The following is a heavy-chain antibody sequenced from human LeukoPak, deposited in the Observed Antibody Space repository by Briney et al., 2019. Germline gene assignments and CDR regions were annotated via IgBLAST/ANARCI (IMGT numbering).Heavy chain of an antibody. CDR1: GFTFSNAW. CDR3: TTRYYDFWSGYYHYGMDV. Sequence: GGSLRLSCAASGFTFSNAWMSWVRQAPGKGLEWVGRIKSKTDGGTTDYAAPVKGRFTISRDDSKNTLCLQMNSLKTEDTAVYYCTTRYYDFWSGYYHYGMDVWGQGTTVTVSS. D-gene: IGHD3-3*01. V-gene: IGHV3-15*01. CDR2: IKSKTDGGTT. J-gene: IGHJ6*02.